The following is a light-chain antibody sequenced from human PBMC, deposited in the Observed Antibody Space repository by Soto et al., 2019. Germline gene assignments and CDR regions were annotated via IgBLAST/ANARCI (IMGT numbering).Light chain of an antibody. Sequence: DVVMTQSPLSLSVTLGQPASISCRSSQSIVYSDGNAYLNWFQQRPGPSPRRLIYRASNRDSGVPDRFSGSGSGTDFTLQISRVEDEDVGVYYCMQGTHWPPTFGRGTRVEIK. CDR1: QSIVYSDGNAY. CDR2: RAS. V-gene: IGKV2-30*01. CDR3: MQGTHWPPT. J-gene: IGKJ1*01.